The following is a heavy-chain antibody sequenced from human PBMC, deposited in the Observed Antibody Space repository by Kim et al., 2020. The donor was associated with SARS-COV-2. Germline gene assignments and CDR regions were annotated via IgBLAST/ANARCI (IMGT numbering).Heavy chain of an antibody. V-gene: IGHV4-4*09. J-gene: IGHJ4*02. D-gene: IGHD3-22*01. Sequence: PSLKSRVPISMDTSKTQFSLTLSSVTAADPAVYYCARMGDSSGYYYGPFDYWGQGTLVTVSS. CDR3: ARMGDSSGYYYGPFDY.